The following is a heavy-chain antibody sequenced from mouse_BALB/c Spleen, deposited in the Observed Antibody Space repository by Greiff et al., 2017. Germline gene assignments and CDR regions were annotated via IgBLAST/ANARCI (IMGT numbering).Heavy chain of an antibody. Sequence: EVQLVESGGDLVKPGGSLKLSCAASGFTFSSYGMSWVRQTPDKRLEWVATISSGGSYTYYPDSVKGRFTISRDNAKNTLYLQMSSLKSEDTAMYYCARHRDGYYLDYWGQGTTLTVSS. V-gene: IGHV5-6*01. CDR1: GFTFSSYG. CDR3: ARHRDGYYLDY. J-gene: IGHJ2*01. CDR2: ISSGGSYT. D-gene: IGHD2-3*01.